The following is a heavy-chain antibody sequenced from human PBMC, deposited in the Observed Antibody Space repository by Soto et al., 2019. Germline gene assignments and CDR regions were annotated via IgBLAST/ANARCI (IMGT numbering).Heavy chain of an antibody. CDR1: GYTFTTYY. V-gene: IGHV1-46*01. J-gene: IGHJ4*02. CDR2: INPNGGST. CDR3: ARAGYCSGGTCFHGNCDY. Sequence: QVQLVQSGAEVKRPGASVKVSCKASGYTFTTYYMHWVRQAPGQGLEWLGIINPNGGSTTYAQKFRGRVPMTRDTSTSTVYLELSSLGSEDTAVYYCARAGYCSGGTCFHGNCDYWGQGTLVTVSA. D-gene: IGHD2-15*01.